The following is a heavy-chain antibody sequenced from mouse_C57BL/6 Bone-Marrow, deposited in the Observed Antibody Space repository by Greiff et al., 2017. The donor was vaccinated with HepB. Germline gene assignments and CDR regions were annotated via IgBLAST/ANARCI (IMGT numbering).Heavy chain of an antibody. CDR3: ARGPFIYYDYDGGDY. D-gene: IGHD2-4*01. CDR2: IDPSDSYT. V-gene: IGHV1-69*01. Sequence: QVQLQQPGAELVMPGASVKLSCKASGYTFTSYWMHWVKQRPGQGLEWIGEIDPSDSYTNYNQKFKGKSTLTVDKSSSTAYMQLSSLASVDSAVYYCARGPFIYYDYDGGDYWGQGTTLTVSS. J-gene: IGHJ2*01. CDR1: GYTFTSYW.